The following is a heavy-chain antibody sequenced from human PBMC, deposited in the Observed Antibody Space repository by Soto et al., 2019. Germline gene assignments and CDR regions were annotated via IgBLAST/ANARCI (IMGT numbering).Heavy chain of an antibody. J-gene: IGHJ6*03. D-gene: IGHD2-15*01. V-gene: IGHV4-39*01. CDR1: GGSISSSSYY. CDR3: ARAPSCSGGSCREYYYYYMDV. CDR2: IYYSGST. Sequence: SETLSLTCTVSGGSISSSSYYWGWIRQPPGKGLEWIGSIYYSGSTYYNPSLKGRVTISVDTSKNRFCLKLSSVTAADTAVYYCARAPSCSGGSCREYYYYYMDVWGKGTTVTVSS.